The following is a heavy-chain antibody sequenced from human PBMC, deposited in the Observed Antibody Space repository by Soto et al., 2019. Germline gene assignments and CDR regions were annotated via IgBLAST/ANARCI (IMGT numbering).Heavy chain of an antibody. CDR1: GDTFSRSI. CDR3: ANSTTCVYVFHH. Sequence: QVQLVQSGAEVKNPGSSVKVSCKASGDTFSRSIISWVRQVPGQRLEWMGRIIPVFGVENHAQKFQCSVTIIADKSTITAYLELSSLKSEDTSIYYCANSTTCVYVFHHWGQGTLVTVSS. V-gene: IGHV1-69*02. D-gene: IGHD2-8*01. CDR2: IIPVFGVE. J-gene: IGHJ4*02.